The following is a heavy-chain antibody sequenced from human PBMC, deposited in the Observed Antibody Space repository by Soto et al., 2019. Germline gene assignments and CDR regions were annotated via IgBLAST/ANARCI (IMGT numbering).Heavy chain of an antibody. J-gene: IGHJ4*02. CDR2: ISGYNDNT. CDR3: ARPIPFRYHFDH. Sequence: QVQLVQSGAEVKKPGASVQVSCKASGYSFSIYGIAWVLQAPGQGLEWMGWISGYNDNTKYVDKLQGRVTMTTDTYTSTVYMELRRLRKDDTAVYYCARPIPFRYHFDHWGQGTLVTVSS. D-gene: IGHD1-1*01. V-gene: IGHV1-18*04. CDR1: GYSFSIYG.